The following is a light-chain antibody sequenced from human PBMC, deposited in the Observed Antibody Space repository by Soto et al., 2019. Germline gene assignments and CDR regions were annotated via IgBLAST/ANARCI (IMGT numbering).Light chain of an antibody. V-gene: IGKV3-11*01. CDR3: QQRSNWPLLT. J-gene: IGKJ3*01. CDR1: QSVSSY. CDR2: DAS. Sequence: EIVLTQSPATLSLSPGERATLSCRASQSVSSYLAWYQQKPGQAPRLLIYDASNRATGIPARFSGSGSGTDFTLTLSSLEPEDFAVYYCQQRSNWPLLTFGPGTKVDIK.